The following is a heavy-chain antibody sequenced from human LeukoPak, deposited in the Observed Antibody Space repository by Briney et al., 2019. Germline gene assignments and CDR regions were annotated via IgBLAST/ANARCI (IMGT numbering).Heavy chain of an antibody. D-gene: IGHD3-10*01. Sequence: KPGGSLRLSCAASGFTFSSYSMNWVRQAPGKGLEWVSSISSSSSYIYYADSVKGRFTISRDNAKNSLYLQMNSLRAEDTAVYYCLNYYGSGSSRNWFDPWGQGTLVTVSS. CDR2: ISSSSSYI. J-gene: IGHJ5*02. CDR3: LNYYGSGSSRNWFDP. CDR1: GFTFSSYS. V-gene: IGHV3-21*04.